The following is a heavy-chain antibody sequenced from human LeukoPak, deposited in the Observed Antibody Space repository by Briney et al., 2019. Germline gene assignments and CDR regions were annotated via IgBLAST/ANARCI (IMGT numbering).Heavy chain of an antibody. CDR1: GGSFSGYY. J-gene: IGHJ4*02. D-gene: IGHD3-10*01. CDR3: ARGRGSGSYYNRRYFDY. Sequence: SETLSLTCAVYGGSFSGYYWSWIRQPPGKGLEWIGEINHSGSTNYNPSLKSRVTISVDTSKNQFSLKLTSLTAADTAVYYCARGRGSGSYYNRRYFDYWGQGTLVTVSS. CDR2: INHSGST. V-gene: IGHV4-34*01.